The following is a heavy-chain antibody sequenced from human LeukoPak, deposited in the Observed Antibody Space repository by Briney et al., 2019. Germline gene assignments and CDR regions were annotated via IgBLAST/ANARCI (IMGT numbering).Heavy chain of an antibody. CDR2: IYYSGST. D-gene: IGHD6-19*01. V-gene: IGHV4-31*11. CDR3: ARDLHSSGFFDY. CDR1: GGSFSGYY. J-gene: IGHJ4*02. Sequence: SETLSLTCAVYGGSFSGYYWSWIRQHPGKGLEWIGYIYYSGSTYYNPSLKSRVTISVDTSKNQFSLKLSSVTAADTAVYYCARDLHSSGFFDYWGQGTLVTVSS.